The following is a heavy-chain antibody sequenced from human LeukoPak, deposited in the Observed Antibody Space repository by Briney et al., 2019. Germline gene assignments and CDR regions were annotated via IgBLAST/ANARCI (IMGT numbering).Heavy chain of an antibody. CDR2: IKNDGSTT. CDR1: GFTFSSYW. D-gene: IGHD1-26*01. V-gene: IGHV3-74*01. J-gene: IGHJ3*02. CDR3: ARGGSPPEALGDALDI. Sequence: GGSLRLSCAASGFTFSSYWMHWVRQAPGKGLVWVSRIKNDGSTTGYADSVKGRFTISRDNAKNTLYLQMNSLRAEDTAVYYCARGGSPPEALGDALDIWGQGTMVTVSS.